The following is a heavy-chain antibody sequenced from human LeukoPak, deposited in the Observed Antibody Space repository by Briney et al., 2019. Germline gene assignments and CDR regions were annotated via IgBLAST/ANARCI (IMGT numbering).Heavy chain of an antibody. V-gene: IGHV3-73*01. CDR2: IRSKANSYAT. CDR1: GFTFSGSA. Sequence: GGSLKLSCAASGFTFSGSAMHWVRQASGKGLEWVGRIRSKANSYATAYAASVKGRFTISRDDSKNTAYLQMNSLKTEDTAVYYCTRRVDSSGSMVYYYYMDVWGKGTTVTVSS. D-gene: IGHD3-22*01. CDR3: TRRVDSSGSMVYYYYMDV. J-gene: IGHJ6*03.